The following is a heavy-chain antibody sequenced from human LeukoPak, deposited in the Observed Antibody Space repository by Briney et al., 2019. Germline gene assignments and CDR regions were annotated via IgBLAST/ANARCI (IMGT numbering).Heavy chain of an antibody. CDR1: GYTFTSYG. J-gene: IGHJ3*02. D-gene: IGHD6-13*01. Sequence: ASVKVSCKASGYTFTSYGISWVRQVPGQGLEWMGWISAYNGNTNYAQKLQGRVTMTTDTSTSTAYMELRSLRSDDTAVYYCARALAAAGLDAFDIWGQGTMVTVSS. CDR2: ISAYNGNT. V-gene: IGHV1-18*01. CDR3: ARALAAAGLDAFDI.